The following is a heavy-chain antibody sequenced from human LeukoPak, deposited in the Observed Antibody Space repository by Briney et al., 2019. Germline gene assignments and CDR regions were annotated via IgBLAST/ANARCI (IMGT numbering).Heavy chain of an antibody. CDR2: IWYDGSNQ. D-gene: IGHD2-21*02. Sequence: GGSLRLSCAASGFTFSNHGMHWVRQAPGKGLEWVAVIWYDGSNQYYADSVKGRFTISRDNSKNMVYLQMNSLRAEDTATYYRARWGDGKRFDYWGQGTLVTVPS. J-gene: IGHJ4*02. CDR3: ARWGDGKRFDY. CDR1: GFTFSNHG. V-gene: IGHV3-33*01.